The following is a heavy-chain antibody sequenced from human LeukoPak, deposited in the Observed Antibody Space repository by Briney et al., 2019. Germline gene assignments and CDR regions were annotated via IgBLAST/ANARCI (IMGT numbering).Heavy chain of an antibody. D-gene: IGHD6-19*01. Sequence: VASVKVSCKASGYTFTGYYMHWVRQAAGQGLEWMGLINPNSGGTNYAQKLQGRVTMTTDTSTSTAYMELRSLRSDDTAVYYCARGTRPYSSGWDWFDPWGQGTLVTVSS. CDR1: GYTFTGYY. CDR2: INPNSGGT. CDR3: ARGTRPYSSGWDWFDP. J-gene: IGHJ5*02. V-gene: IGHV1-2*02.